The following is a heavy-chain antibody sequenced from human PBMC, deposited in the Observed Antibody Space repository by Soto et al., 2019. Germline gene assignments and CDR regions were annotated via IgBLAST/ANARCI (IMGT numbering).Heavy chain of an antibody. CDR1: GGSISSGGYY. J-gene: IGHJ3*02. CDR2: IYYSGST. D-gene: IGHD2-8*01. Sequence: RASETLSLTCTVSGGSISSGGYYWSWIRQHPGKGLEWIGYIYYSGSTYYNPSLKSRVTISVDTSKNQFSLKLSSVTAADTAVYYCARDRANGVCYSSKNSGGSCSSFDIWGQGTMVTVS. V-gene: IGHV4-31*03. CDR3: ARDRANGVCYSSKNSGGSCSSFDI.